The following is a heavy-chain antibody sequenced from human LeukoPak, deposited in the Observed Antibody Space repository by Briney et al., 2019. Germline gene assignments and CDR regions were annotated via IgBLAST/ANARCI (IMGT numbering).Heavy chain of an antibody. CDR3: ARQYSYGYTDYFDY. CDR1: GGSISSSSCY. Sequence: SETLSLTCTVSGGSISSSSCYWGWIRQPPGKGLEWIGTIYYSGNTYSNPSLKSRVTISVDTSKNQFSLKLSSVTAADTAVYYCARQYSYGYTDYFDYWGQGILVTVSS. D-gene: IGHD5-18*01. V-gene: IGHV4-39*01. J-gene: IGHJ4*02. CDR2: IYYSGNT.